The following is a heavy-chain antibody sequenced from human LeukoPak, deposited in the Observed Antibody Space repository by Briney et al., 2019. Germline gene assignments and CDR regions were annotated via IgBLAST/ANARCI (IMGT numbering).Heavy chain of an antibody. J-gene: IGHJ3*01. CDR3: ALVPDIVVVVAATYL. Sequence: GGSLRLSCAASGFTFDDYAMHWVRQAPGKGLVWVSRINTDGSSTTYADSVKGRFTISRDNAKNTLYLEMNSLRAEDTAVYYCALVPDIVVVVAATYLWGQGTMVTVSS. D-gene: IGHD2-15*01. CDR2: INTDGSST. V-gene: IGHV3-74*03. CDR1: GFTFDDYA.